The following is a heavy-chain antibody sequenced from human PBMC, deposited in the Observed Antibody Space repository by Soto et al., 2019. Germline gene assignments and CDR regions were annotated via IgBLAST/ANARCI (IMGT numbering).Heavy chain of an antibody. Sequence: QVQLQESGPGLVKPSQTLSLTCTVSGGSISIGGYYWSWIRQHPWKGLEWIGYIYYSGSTYYNPSLKGRFTISVDTSKNQFSLKLSSVTAADTAVYYCARDKRGYCSSTSCSQRLCYYYYGRDVWGQVTTVTGSS. D-gene: IGHD2-2*01. CDR3: ARDKRGYCSSTSCSQRLCYYYYGRDV. V-gene: IGHV4-31*03. CDR2: IYYSGST. J-gene: IGHJ6*02. CDR1: GGSISIGGYY.